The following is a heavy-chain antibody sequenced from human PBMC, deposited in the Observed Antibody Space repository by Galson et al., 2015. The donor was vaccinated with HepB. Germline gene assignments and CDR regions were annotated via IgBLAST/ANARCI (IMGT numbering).Heavy chain of an antibody. V-gene: IGHV1-18*04. CDR2: ISAYNGNT. D-gene: IGHD5-12*01. J-gene: IGHJ6*02. CDR1: GYTFTSYG. CDR3: ARDIRGYDDYYYYGMDV. Sequence: SVKVSCKASGYTFTSYGISWVRQAPGQGLEWMGWISAYNGNTNYAQKLQGRVTMTTDTSTSTAYMELRSLRSDDTAVYYCARDIRGYDDYYYYGMDVWGQGTTVTVSS.